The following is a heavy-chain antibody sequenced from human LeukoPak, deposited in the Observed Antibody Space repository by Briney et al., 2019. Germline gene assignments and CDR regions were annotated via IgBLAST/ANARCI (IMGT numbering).Heavy chain of an antibody. CDR1: GGTFSSYA. CDR3: ARGPYSITIFGVVIYYYYYYMDV. J-gene: IGHJ6*03. CDR2: IIPIFGTA. Sequence: SVKVSCKASGGTFSSYAISWVRQAPGQGLEWMGGIIPIFGTANYAQKFQGRVTMTRDTSISTAYMELSRLRSDDTAVYYCARGPYSITIFGVVIYYYYYYMDVWGKGTTVTVSS. V-gene: IGHV1-69*05. D-gene: IGHD3-3*01.